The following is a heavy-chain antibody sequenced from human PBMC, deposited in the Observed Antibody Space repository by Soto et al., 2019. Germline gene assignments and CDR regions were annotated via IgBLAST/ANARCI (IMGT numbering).Heavy chain of an antibody. J-gene: IGHJ4*02. CDR3: ATYSSLDY. Sequence: EVQLVETGGGLIQPGGSLRLSCAASWFTVSNNYMSWVRQAPGKGLEWVSLIYSGGSTYYADSVKGRFTISRVNSKNTLYLQMNSLRAEDTAVYYCATYSSLDYWGQGTLVNVSS. CDR2: IYSGGST. V-gene: IGHV3-53*02. D-gene: IGHD6-13*01. CDR1: WFTVSNNY.